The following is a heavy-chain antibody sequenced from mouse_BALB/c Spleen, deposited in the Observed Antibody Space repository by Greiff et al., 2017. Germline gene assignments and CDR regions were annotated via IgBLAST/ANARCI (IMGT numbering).Heavy chain of an antibody. J-gene: IGHJ3*01. Sequence: EVNVVESGGGLVQPGGSMKLSCVASGFTFSSYWMSWVRQSPEKGLEWVAEIRLKSDNYATHYAESVKGKFTISRDDSKSRLYLQMNSLRAEDTGIYYCTVNWEGFAYWGQGTLVTVSA. V-gene: IGHV6-6*02. D-gene: IGHD4-1*01. CDR2: IRLKSDNYAT. CDR3: TVNWEGFAY. CDR1: GFTFSSYW.